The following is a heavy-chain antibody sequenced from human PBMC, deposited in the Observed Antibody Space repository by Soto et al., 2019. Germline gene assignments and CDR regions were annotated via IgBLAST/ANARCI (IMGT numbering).Heavy chain of an antibody. Sequence: ASVKVSCKASGYTFTGYYMHWVRQAPGQGHEWMGWINPNSGVTNYAQKFQGWVTMTRDTSISSAYMELSRLRSDDTAVYYCARDKSGSYFDYYYGMDVWGQGTTVTVSS. CDR2: INPNSGVT. D-gene: IGHD1-26*01. CDR1: GYTFTGYY. V-gene: IGHV1-2*04. J-gene: IGHJ6*02. CDR3: ARDKSGSYFDYYYGMDV.